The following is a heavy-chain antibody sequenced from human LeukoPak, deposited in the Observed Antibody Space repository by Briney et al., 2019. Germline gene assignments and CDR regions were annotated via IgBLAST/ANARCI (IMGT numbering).Heavy chain of an antibody. J-gene: IGHJ5*02. CDR2: INHSGST. V-gene: IGHV4-34*01. CDR1: GGSFSGYY. CDR3: ARAPPVDMIAAAASNWLDP. D-gene: IGHD6-13*01. Sequence: SETLSLTCAVYGGSFSGYYWSWIRQPPGKGLEWIGEINHSGSTNYNPSLKSRVTISVDTSKNQFSLKLSSVTAADTAVYYCARAPPVDMIAAAASNWLDPWGQGTLVTVSS.